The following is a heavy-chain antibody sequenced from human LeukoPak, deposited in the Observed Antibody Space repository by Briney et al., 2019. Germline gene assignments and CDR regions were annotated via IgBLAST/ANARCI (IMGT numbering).Heavy chain of an antibody. J-gene: IGHJ4*02. Sequence: ASVKVSCKASGYTFTGYYMHWVRQAPGQGLEWMGWISAYNGNRNYAQKLQGRVTMTTDTSTSTAYMELRSLRSDDTAVYYCARDAYDILTGSARNFDYWGQGTLVTVSS. V-gene: IGHV1-18*04. CDR1: GYTFTGYY. CDR3: ARDAYDILTGSARNFDY. CDR2: ISAYNGNR. D-gene: IGHD3-9*01.